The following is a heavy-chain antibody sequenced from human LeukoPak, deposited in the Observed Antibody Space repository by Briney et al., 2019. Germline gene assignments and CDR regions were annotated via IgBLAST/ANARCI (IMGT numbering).Heavy chain of an antibody. D-gene: IGHD6-19*01. Sequence: SVKVSCKASGGTFSSYAISWVRQAPGQGLEWMGRIIPILGIANYAQKFQGRVTMTEDTSTDTAYMELSSLRSEDTAVYYCATLSAVAKKLADYWGQGTLVTVSS. J-gene: IGHJ4*02. CDR2: IIPILGIA. V-gene: IGHV1-69*04. CDR3: ATLSAVAKKLADY. CDR1: GGTFSSYA.